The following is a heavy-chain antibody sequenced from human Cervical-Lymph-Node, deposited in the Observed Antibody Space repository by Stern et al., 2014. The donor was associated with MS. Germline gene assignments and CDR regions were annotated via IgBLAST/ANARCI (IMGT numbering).Heavy chain of an antibody. D-gene: IGHD6-13*01. CDR2: ISWDSGRI. V-gene: IGHV3-9*01. Sequence: QLVQSGGGLVQPGRSLRLSCAASGFTFDDFDMNWVRQAPGKGLEWVASISWDSGRIAYTDSVNGRFTISRDNAKNSLYLQLNSLRSEDTAFYYCARVQYSSSWDMFDYWGQGTLVTVSS. J-gene: IGHJ4*02. CDR1: GFTFDDFD. CDR3: ARVQYSSSWDMFDY.